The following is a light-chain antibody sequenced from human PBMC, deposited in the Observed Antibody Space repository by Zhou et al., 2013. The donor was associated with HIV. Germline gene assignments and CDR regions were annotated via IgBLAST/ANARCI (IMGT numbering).Light chain of an antibody. J-gene: IGKJ3*01. CDR1: QSVSSSY. CDR2: GAS. CDR3: QQYGTSPLT. V-gene: IGKV3-20*01. Sequence: EIVLTQSPGTLSLSPGERATLSCRASQSVSSSYLAWFQQKPGQAPRLLIYGASSRATGTPDRFSGSGSGTDFTLTISRLEPEDFAVYYCQQYGTSPLTFGPGTKVDI.